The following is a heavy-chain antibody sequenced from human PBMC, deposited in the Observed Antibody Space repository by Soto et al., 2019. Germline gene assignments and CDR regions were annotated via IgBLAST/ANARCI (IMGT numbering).Heavy chain of an antibody. V-gene: IGHV1-3*01. Sequence: QVQLVQSGAEVKKPGASVKVSCKASGYTFSTYAMHWVRQAPGQRPEWMGWINAGNGNTKYSQKFQGRVTITRDTSASTAYMELSSLRSEDTAMYYCARGSIAVPKIYYYYYMDFWGKGTTVTVSS. J-gene: IGHJ6*03. CDR2: INAGNGNT. D-gene: IGHD6-6*01. CDR3: ARGSIAVPKIYYYYYMDF. CDR1: GYTFSTYA.